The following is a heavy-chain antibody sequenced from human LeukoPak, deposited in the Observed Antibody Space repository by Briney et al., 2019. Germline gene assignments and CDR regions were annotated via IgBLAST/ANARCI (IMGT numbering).Heavy chain of an antibody. V-gene: IGHV3-23*01. CDR3: AKPYYYDSSGYYTEDAFDI. D-gene: IGHD3-22*01. CDR1: GFTFSSYA. J-gene: IGHJ3*02. CDR2: ISGSGGST. Sequence: GGSLRLSCAASGFTFSSYAMSWVRQAPGKGLEWVSAISGSGGSTYYADSVKGRFTISRDNSKNTLYLQMNSLRAEDTAVYYCAKPYYYDSSGYYTEDAFDIWGQGTMVTVPS.